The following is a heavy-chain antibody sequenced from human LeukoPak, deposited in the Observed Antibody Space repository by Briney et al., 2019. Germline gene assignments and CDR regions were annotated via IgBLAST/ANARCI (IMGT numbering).Heavy chain of an antibody. Sequence: GGSLRLSCAASGFTLSSYSMNGVRQAPGKGLEWVSSISSSSSYIYYADSVKGRFTISRDNAKNSLYLQMNRLRAEDTAVYYCARGKYCTNGVCYHYYYYYMDVWGKGTTVTVSS. J-gene: IGHJ6*03. V-gene: IGHV3-21*01. CDR2: ISSSSSYI. D-gene: IGHD2-8*01. CDR3: ARGKYCTNGVCYHYYYYYMDV. CDR1: GFTLSSYS.